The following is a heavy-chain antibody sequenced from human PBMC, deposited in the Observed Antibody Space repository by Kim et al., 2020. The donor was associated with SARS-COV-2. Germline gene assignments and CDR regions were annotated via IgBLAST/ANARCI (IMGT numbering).Heavy chain of an antibody. D-gene: IGHD3-9*01. J-gene: IGHJ4*02. CDR1: GGSVSSGSYY. V-gene: IGHV4-61*01. CDR3: ARNGGAATGPGSDY. CDR2: IYYSGST. Sequence: SETLSLTCTVSGGSVSSGSYYWSWIRQPPGKGLEWIGYIYYSGSTNYNPSLKSRVTISVDTSKNQFSLKLSSVTAADTAVYYCARNGGAATGPGSDYWGQGTLVTVSS.